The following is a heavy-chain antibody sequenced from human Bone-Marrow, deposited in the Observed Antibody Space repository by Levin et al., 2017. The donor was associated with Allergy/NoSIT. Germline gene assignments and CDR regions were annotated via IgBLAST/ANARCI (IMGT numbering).Heavy chain of an antibody. D-gene: IGHD2-21*01. CDR1: GGSISSYF. CDR2: IYYTGST. V-gene: IGHV4-59*01. CDR3: ARGDHLWRGLLDY. Sequence: GSLRLSCTVSGGSISSYFWTWIRQPPGKGLEWIGYIYYTGSTNYNPSLKSRVTMSVDTSKDQFSLKLNSVTAADTAVYYCARGDHLWRGLLDYWGQGTLVTVSP. J-gene: IGHJ4*02.